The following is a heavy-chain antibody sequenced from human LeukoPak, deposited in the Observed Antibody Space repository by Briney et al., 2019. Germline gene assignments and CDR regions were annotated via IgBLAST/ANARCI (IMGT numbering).Heavy chain of an antibody. D-gene: IGHD2-15*01. J-gene: IGHJ4*02. Sequence: ASVKVSCKASGYTFTGYYMHWVRQAPGQGLEWMGWINPNSGGTNYAQKFQGRVTMTRDTSISTAYMELSRLRSDDTAVYYCARGAIVVVVAATRPFDYWGQGTLVTVSS. CDR1: GYTFTGYY. CDR2: INPNSGGT. CDR3: ARGAIVVVVAATRPFDY. V-gene: IGHV1-2*02.